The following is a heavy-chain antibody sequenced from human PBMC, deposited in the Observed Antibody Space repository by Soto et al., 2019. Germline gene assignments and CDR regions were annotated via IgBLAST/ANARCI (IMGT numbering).Heavy chain of an antibody. V-gene: IGHV1-69*02. Sequence: SVKVSCKASGGTFTTYTIIWVRQAPGQGLEWMGRIIPMLDITNTAQSFQGRVIISADKSTSTTYLELSTLRSDDTAMYFCTLGSWSAETFDIWGRGTMVTVSS. D-gene: IGHD6-13*01. CDR1: GGTFTTYT. J-gene: IGHJ3*02. CDR3: TLGSWSAETFDI. CDR2: IIPMLDIT.